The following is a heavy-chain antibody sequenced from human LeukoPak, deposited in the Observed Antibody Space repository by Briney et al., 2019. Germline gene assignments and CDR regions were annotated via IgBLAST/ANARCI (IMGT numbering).Heavy chain of an antibody. Sequence: SQTLSLTCAISGDSVSSNSAAWNWIRQSPSGGLEWLGRTYYRSKWYNDYAVSVKSRITINPDTSKNQFSLQLNSVTPEDTAVYYCARVPLRMGGGSSYYYYYGMDVWGQGTTVTVSS. CDR1: GDSVSSNSAA. CDR3: ARVPLRMGGGSSYYYYYGMDV. CDR2: TYYRSKWYN. D-gene: IGHD2-15*01. J-gene: IGHJ6*02. V-gene: IGHV6-1*01.